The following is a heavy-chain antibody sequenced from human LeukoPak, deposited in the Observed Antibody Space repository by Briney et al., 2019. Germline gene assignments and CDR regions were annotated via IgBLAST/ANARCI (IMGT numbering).Heavy chain of an antibody. J-gene: IGHJ4*02. CDR2: IHTSGRT. CDR1: GDSISSSY. Sequence: SETLSLTCTVSGDSISSSYWGWIRQPAGKVREWIGRIHTSGRTYYSPSLKSRVPMSVATSTNQFSLKLSSVTAADTAMYYCARVRLGRGLDYWGQGTLVTVSS. D-gene: IGHD6-19*01. V-gene: IGHV4-4*07. CDR3: ARVRLGRGLDY.